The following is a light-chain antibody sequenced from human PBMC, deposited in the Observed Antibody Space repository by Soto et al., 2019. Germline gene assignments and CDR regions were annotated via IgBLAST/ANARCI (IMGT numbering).Light chain of an antibody. Sequence: DIQMTQSPSTLSASVGDRITITCRASQSIDTWLAWYQQKPGKAPNLLIYKASTLTSGVPSRFSGSGSETDFTPTISGLQHDYFATYHCHQCNSYPWTFGQGTKVEIK. V-gene: IGKV1-5*03. CDR1: QSIDTW. CDR3: HQCNSYPWT. J-gene: IGKJ1*01. CDR2: KAS.